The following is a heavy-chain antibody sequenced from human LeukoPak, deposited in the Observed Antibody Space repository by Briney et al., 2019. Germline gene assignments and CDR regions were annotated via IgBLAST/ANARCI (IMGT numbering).Heavy chain of an antibody. D-gene: IGHD2-15*01. CDR1: GGSISSSNYY. CDR2: INHSGST. Sequence: SETLSLTCTVSGGSISSSNYYWSWISQPPGKGLEWIGEINHSGSTNYNPSLKSRVTISVDTSKNQFSLKLSSVTAADTAVYYCARGVRGGPIDYRGQGTLVTVSS. V-gene: IGHV4-39*07. CDR3: ARGVRGGPIDY. J-gene: IGHJ4*02.